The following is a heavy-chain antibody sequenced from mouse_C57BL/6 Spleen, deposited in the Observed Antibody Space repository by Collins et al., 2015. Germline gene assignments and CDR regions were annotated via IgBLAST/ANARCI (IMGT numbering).Heavy chain of an antibody. CDR3: ARKRGYDRGAYYAMDY. D-gene: IGHD2-2*01. Sequence: VKQRPGQGLEWIGEIDPSDSYTNYNQKFKGKSTLTVDKSSSTAYMQLSSLTSEDSAVYYCARKRGYDRGAYYAMDYWGQGTSVTVSS. J-gene: IGHJ4*01. V-gene: IGHV1-69*01. CDR2: IDPSDSYT.